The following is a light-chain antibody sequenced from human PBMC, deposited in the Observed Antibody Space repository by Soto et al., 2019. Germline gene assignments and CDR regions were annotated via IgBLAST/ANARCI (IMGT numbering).Light chain of an antibody. Sequence: VVTQPPSESGTPGQRVTISCSGSSSNIGSNYVYWYQQLPGTAPKLLIYSNNQRPSGVPDRFSGSKSGTSASLAISGLRSEDEADYYCAAWDDSLSGVVFGGGTKLTVL. CDR2: SNN. V-gene: IGLV1-47*02. J-gene: IGLJ2*01. CDR1: SSNIGSNY. CDR3: AAWDDSLSGVV.